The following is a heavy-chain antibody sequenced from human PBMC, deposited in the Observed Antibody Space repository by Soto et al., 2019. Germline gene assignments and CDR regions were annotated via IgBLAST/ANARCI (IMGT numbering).Heavy chain of an antibody. D-gene: IGHD3-22*01. J-gene: IGHJ4*02. CDR2: IEWDDDK. Sequence: SGPTLVNPTPTLTLTCTFSGFSLSTSGMCVSWIRQPPGKALEWLALIEWDDDKYYNTSLKTRLTISKDTSKNQVVLTMTNMDPVDTATYYCARIRRPKYYDNSGYYYSPFDYWGQGTLVTVSS. V-gene: IGHV2-70*01. CDR3: ARIRRPKYYDNSGYYYSPFDY. CDR1: GFSLSTSGMC.